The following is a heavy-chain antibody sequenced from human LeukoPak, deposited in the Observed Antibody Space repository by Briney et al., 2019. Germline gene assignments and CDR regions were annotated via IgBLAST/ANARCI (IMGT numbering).Heavy chain of an antibody. D-gene: IGHD5-24*01. V-gene: IGHV5-51*01. J-gene: IGHJ5*02. Sequence: GESLKISCKGSGYSFTSYWIGWVRQMPGKGLEWVGIIYPGDSDTTYSPSFQGQVTISADKSISTAYLQWSSLKASDTAVYYCARVEMATGWFDPWGQGTLVTVSS. CDR1: GYSFTSYW. CDR3: ARVEMATGWFDP. CDR2: IYPGDSDT.